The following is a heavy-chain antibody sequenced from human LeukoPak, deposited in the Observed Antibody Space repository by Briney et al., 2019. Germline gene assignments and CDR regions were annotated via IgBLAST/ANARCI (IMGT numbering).Heavy chain of an antibody. D-gene: IGHD2-21*02. J-gene: IGHJ3*02. CDR1: GFTFSSYA. CDR2: ISGSGGST. V-gene: IGHV3-23*01. Sequence: PGGSLRLSCAASGFTFSSYAMSWVRQAPGKGLEWVSAISGSGGSTYYADSVKGRFTISRDNSKNTLYLQMNSLRAEDTAVYYCAKAGSYCSGDCYAGDAFDIWGQGTMVTVSS. CDR3: AKAGSYCSGDCYAGDAFDI.